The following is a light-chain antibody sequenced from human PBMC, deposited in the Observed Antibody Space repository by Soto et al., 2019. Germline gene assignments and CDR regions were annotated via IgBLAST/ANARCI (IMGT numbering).Light chain of an antibody. CDR1: QSVSSY. CDR3: HQYGSSPLT. V-gene: IGKV3-20*01. J-gene: IGKJ4*01. CDR2: DAS. Sequence: NVFTQSPATLSLSSGGKAPLSFRASQSVSSYLAWYQQKPGQAPRLLIYDASNRATGIPDRFSGSGSGTDFSLTTSRLEPEDFAVYYCHQYGSSPLTFGGGTKVDIK.